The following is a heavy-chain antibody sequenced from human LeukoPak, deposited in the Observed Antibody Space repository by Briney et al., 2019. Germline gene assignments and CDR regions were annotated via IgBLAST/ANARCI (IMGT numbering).Heavy chain of an antibody. J-gene: IGHJ4*02. V-gene: IGHV1-8*02. CDR3: AKEMVGATGFDY. CDR1: GYTFTSYG. CDR2: MNPNSGNT. Sequence: ASVKVSCKASGYTFTSYGISWVRQATGQGLEWMGWMNPNSGNTGYAQKFQGRVTMTRNTSISTAYMELSSLRSEDTAVYYCAKEMVGATGFDYWGQGTLVTVSS. D-gene: IGHD1-26*01.